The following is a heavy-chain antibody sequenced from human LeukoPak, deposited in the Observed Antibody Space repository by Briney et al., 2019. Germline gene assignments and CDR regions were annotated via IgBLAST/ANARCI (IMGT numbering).Heavy chain of an antibody. V-gene: IGHV3-15*01. CDR1: GFTFSNAW. CDR3: TTVIEWELPASDY. J-gene: IGHJ4*02. CDR2: IKSKTDGGTT. D-gene: IGHD1-26*01. Sequence: GGPLRLSCAASGFTFSNAWMSWVRQAPGKGLEWVGRIKSKTDGGTTDYAAPVKGRFTISRDDSKNTLYLQMNSLKTEDTAVYYCTTVIEWELPASDYWGQGTLVTVSS.